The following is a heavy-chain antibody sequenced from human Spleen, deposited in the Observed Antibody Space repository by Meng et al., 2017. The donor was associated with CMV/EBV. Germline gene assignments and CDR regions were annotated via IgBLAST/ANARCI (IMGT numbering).Heavy chain of an antibody. D-gene: IGHD2-2*02. CDR2: INPNSGDT. Sequence: ASVKVSCKASGYTFTGYYMHWVRQAPGQGLEWMGWINPNSGDTNYEQKFQGRVTMTRDTSISTAYMELSRLRSDDTAVYYCARDLRSIVVVPAAILHYYYGMDVWGQGTTVTVSS. CDR1: GYTFTGYY. V-gene: IGHV1-2*02. J-gene: IGHJ6*02. CDR3: ARDLRSIVVVPAAILHYYYGMDV.